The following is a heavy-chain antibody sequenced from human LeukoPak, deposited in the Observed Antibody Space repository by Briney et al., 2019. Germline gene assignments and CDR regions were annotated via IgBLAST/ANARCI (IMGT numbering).Heavy chain of an antibody. CDR3: ARRSYYYDSRDAFDI. Sequence: GGSLRLSCAASGFTFSSYSMNWVRQAPGKGLEWVSSISSSSYIYYADSVKGRFTISRDNAKNSLYLQMNSLRAEDTAVYYCARRSYYYDSRDAFDIWGQGTMVTVSS. V-gene: IGHV3-21*01. D-gene: IGHD3-22*01. J-gene: IGHJ3*02. CDR1: GFTFSSYS. CDR2: ISSSSYI.